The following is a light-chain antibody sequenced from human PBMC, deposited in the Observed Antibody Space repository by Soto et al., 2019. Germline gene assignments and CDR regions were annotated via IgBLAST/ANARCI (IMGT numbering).Light chain of an antibody. J-gene: IGLJ2*01. V-gene: IGLV2-8*01. Sequence: QAVLTQPPSASGSPGQSITISCTGTSSDIGAYNYVSWYQQHPGKAPRLIIYEVSRRPSGVPDRFSGSKSGNTASLTVSGLQAEDETDYYCSSYSASNTVLFGGGTQLTVL. CDR2: EVS. CDR1: SSDIGAYNY. CDR3: SSYSASNTVL.